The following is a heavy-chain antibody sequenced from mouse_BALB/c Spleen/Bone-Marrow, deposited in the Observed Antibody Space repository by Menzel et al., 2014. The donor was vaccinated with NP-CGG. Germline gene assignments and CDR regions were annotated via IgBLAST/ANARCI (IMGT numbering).Heavy chain of an antibody. J-gene: IGHJ1*01. CDR2: INTDSSTI. CDR3: ARPGYYGYQDV. V-gene: IGHV4-1*02. D-gene: IGHD1-2*01. CDR1: GFDFSGYW. Sequence: EVQGVESGGGLVQPGGSLKLSCAASGFDFSGYWMTWVRQAPGKGLEWIGEINTDSSTINYTPSLKDKFIISRDNAKNALYLQMSKVRSEDTALYYCARPGYYGYQDVWGAGTTVTVSS.